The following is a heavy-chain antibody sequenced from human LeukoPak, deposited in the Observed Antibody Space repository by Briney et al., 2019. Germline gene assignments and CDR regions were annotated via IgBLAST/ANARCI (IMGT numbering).Heavy chain of an antibody. CDR1: GGSISSYY. Sequence: SETLSLTCTVSGGSISSYYWSWIRQPPGKGLEWIGYIYYSGSTNYNPSLKSRVTISVDTSKNQFSLKLSSVTAADTAVYYCARGGIYFDPWGQGTLVTVSS. CDR3: ARGGIYFDP. J-gene: IGHJ5*02. D-gene: IGHD6-13*01. CDR2: IYYSGST. V-gene: IGHV4-59*01.